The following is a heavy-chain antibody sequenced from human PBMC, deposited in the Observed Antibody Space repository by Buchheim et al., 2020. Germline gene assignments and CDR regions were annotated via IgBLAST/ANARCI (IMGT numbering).Heavy chain of an antibody. CDR2: INPSGTTI. V-gene: IGHV3-48*04. D-gene: IGHD7-27*01. CDR3: ARVRIWGTSNYYGMDV. CDR1: GFTVSIFG. Sequence: EVQLVESGGGLVQPGGSLRLSCAASGFTVSIFGMNWVRQAPGKGLEWVSYINPSGTTISYADSVRGRFTMSRDTAKSSLYLQMDSLRAEDTAVYYCARVRIWGTSNYYGMDVWGQGTT. J-gene: IGHJ6*02.